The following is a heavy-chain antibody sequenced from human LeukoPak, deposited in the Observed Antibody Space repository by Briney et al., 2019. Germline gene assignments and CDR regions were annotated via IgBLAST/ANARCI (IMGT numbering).Heavy chain of an antibody. V-gene: IGHV3-23*01. Sequence: PGGSLRLSCAASGFIFTSYAMSWVRQAPGKGLQWVSAISGRGYSTYYADSVRGRFTISRDTSKNTLYLQMNSLRAEDTAVYYCAKWLYYDTGSILDYWGQGTLVTVSS. J-gene: IGHJ4*02. CDR3: AKWLYYDTGSILDY. CDR1: GFIFTSYA. D-gene: IGHD3-22*01. CDR2: ISGRGYST.